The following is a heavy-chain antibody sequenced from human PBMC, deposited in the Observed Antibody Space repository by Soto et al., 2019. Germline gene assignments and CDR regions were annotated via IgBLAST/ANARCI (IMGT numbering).Heavy chain of an antibody. J-gene: IGHJ4*02. CDR1: GISFSTYW. CDR2: IKQDGSDK. Sequence: GGSLRLSCAASGISFSTYWMNWVRQAPGKGLEWVAIIKQDGSDKFYVDSVKGRFTISRDNSKNTLYLQMNSLRDEDTAVYYCARDNGPIVGATIVYWGQGTLVTVSS. CDR3: ARDNGPIVGATIVY. D-gene: IGHD1-26*01. V-gene: IGHV3-7*01.